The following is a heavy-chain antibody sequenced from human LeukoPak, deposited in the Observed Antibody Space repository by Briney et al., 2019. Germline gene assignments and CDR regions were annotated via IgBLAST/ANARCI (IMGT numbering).Heavy chain of an antibody. J-gene: IGHJ4*02. V-gene: IGHV3-7*05. CDR1: GFIFSSYW. CDR3: ARDQDAYSSGWYGVFDY. Sequence: GGSLRLSCAASGFIFSSYWMSWVRQAPGKGLEWVANIKQDGSEKNYVDSVKGRFTISRDNAKNSLYLQMNSLRAEDTAVYYCARDQDAYSSGWYGVFDYWGQGTLVTVSS. D-gene: IGHD6-19*01. CDR2: IKQDGSEK.